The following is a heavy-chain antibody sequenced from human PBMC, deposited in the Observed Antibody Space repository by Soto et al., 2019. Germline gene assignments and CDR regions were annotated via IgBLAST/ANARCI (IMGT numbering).Heavy chain of an antibody. D-gene: IGHD3-10*01. CDR3: AKIGTYLRMEV. CDR1: GFTFSSYS. V-gene: IGHV3-48*01. J-gene: IGHJ6*02. CDR2: ISSGSGTT. Sequence: EVQLVESGGGLVQPGGSLRLSCAVSGFTFSSYSMHWVRQAPGKGLEWVSYISSGSGTTYYADSVKGRFSISRDNANNSLYLQMNSLRVEDTAVYYCAKIGTYLRMEVWGQGTTVTVSS.